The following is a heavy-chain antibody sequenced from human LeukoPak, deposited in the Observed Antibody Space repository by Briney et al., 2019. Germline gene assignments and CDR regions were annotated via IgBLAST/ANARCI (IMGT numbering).Heavy chain of an antibody. D-gene: IGHD6-6*01. J-gene: IGHJ4*02. CDR2: INHSGST. V-gene: IGHV4-34*01. CDR1: GGSFSGYY. Sequence: SETLSLTCAVYGGSFSGYYWSWIRQPPGKGLEWIGEINHSGSTNYNPSLKSRVTISVDTSKNQFSLKLSSVTAADTAVYYCARGHREYRYWGQGTLVTVSS. CDR3: ARGHREYRY.